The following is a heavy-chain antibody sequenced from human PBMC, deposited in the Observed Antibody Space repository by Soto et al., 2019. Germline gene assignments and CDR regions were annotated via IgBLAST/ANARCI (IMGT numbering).Heavy chain of an antibody. CDR1: GYSFTSYW. CDR3: ARSPGIQLWYGFHAFDI. D-gene: IGHD5-18*01. J-gene: IGHJ3*02. V-gene: IGHV5-51*01. CDR2: IYPGDSDT. Sequence: GESLKISCKGSGYSFTSYWIGWVRQMPGKGLEWMGVIYPGDSDTRYSPSFQGQVTISADKSISTAYLQWSSLKASDTAMYYCARSPGIQLWYGFHAFDIWGQGTMVTVSS.